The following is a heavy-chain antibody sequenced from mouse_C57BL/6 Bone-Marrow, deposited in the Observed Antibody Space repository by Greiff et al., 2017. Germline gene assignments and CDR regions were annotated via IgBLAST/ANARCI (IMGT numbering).Heavy chain of an antibody. J-gene: IGHJ1*03. CDR2: INPGSGGT. CDR3: SRFPLWDCYFDV. Sequence: QVQLQQSGAELVRPGTSVKVSCKASGYAFTNYLIEWVKQRPGQGLEWIGVINPGSGGTNYNEKFKGKATLTVDKSSSAAYMPLSSLTSECSAVYFCSRFPLWDCYFDVWGTGTSVTVSS. D-gene: IGHD1-1*02. CDR1: GYAFTNYL. V-gene: IGHV1-54*01.